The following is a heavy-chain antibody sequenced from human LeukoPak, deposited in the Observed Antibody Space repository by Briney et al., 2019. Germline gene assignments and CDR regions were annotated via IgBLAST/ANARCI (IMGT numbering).Heavy chain of an antibody. CDR2: IYTSGST. CDR1: GGSIRRGSSY. D-gene: IGHD3-22*01. Sequence: SQTLSLTCTVSGGSIRRGSSYRSWIRQPAGKGLEWIGRIYTSGSTNYNPSLKSRVTVSLDTSRNQFSPKLTSVTAADTSVHYCSIVLVVPPYTCFPPWGQNTLVTVSS. J-gene: IGHJ1*01. V-gene: IGHV4-61*02. CDR3: SIVLVVPPYTCFPP.